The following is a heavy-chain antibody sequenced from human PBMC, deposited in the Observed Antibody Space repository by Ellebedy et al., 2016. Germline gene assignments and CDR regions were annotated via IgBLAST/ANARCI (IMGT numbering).Heavy chain of an antibody. CDR1: GGSISSSSYY. Sequence: SETLSLTXTVSGGSISSSSYYWGWIRQPPGKGLEWIGSIYYSGSTYYNPSLKSRVTISVDTSKNQFSLKLSSVTAADTAVYYCARDQPPYCSGGSCYSGWGQGTLVTVSS. CDR3: ARDQPPYCSGGSCYSG. CDR2: IYYSGST. D-gene: IGHD2-15*01. V-gene: IGHV4-39*07. J-gene: IGHJ4*02.